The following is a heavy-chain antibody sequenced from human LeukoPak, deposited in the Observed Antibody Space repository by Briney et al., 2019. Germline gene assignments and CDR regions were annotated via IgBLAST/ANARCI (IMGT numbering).Heavy chain of an antibody. CDR2: IIGGAGST. J-gene: IGHJ4*02. CDR3: THGSMYQLDY. V-gene: IGHV3-23*01. Sequence: GSLRLTCAASGFSFSSDGMSWVRQAPGKGLEWVSGIIGGAGSTYYADSVKGRFTIPRDNSKNTLYLQMNSLRAEDTAVYYCTHGSMYQLDYWGQGTLVTVSS. D-gene: IGHD2-2*01. CDR1: GFSFSSDG.